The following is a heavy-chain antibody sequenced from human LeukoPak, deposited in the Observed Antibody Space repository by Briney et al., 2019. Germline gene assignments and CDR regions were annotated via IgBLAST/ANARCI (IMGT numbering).Heavy chain of an antibody. Sequence: PGGSLRLSCAASGFTVSSNYMSWVRQAPGKGLERVSVIYSGGSTYYADSVKGRFTISRDNSKNTLYLQMNSLTAEDTAVYYCARVGVVPAAIPDGFDIWGQGTMVTVSS. V-gene: IGHV3-53*01. CDR3: ARVGVVPAAIPDGFDI. D-gene: IGHD2-2*01. CDR2: IYSGGST. CDR1: GFTVSSNY. J-gene: IGHJ3*02.